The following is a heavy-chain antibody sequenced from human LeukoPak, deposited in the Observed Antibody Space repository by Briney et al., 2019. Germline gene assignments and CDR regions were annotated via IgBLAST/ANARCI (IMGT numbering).Heavy chain of an antibody. D-gene: IGHD1-1*01. Sequence: SVRVSCKASGGTFSSYAISWVRQAPGQGLEWMGGIIPIFGTANYAQKFQGRVTITTDESTSTAYMELSSLRSEDTAVYYCARELEPLTAYFDYWGQGTLVTVSS. V-gene: IGHV1-69*05. CDR3: ARELEPLTAYFDY. J-gene: IGHJ4*02. CDR1: GGTFSSYA. CDR2: IIPIFGTA.